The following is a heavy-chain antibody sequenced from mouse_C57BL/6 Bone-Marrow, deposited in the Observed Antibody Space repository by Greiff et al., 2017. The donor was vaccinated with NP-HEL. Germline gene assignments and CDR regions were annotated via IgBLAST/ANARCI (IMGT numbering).Heavy chain of an antibody. J-gene: IGHJ4*01. CDR3: ARGELRFAMDY. CDR2: INPNNGGT. V-gene: IGHV1-22*01. D-gene: IGHD2-4*01. Sequence: EVQLQQSGPELVKPGASVKMSCKASGYTFTDYNMHWVQQSPGKSLEWIGYINPNNGGTSYNQKFKGKATLTVNKSSSTAYMELRSLTSEESAGYYCARGELRFAMDYWGQGTSVTVSS. CDR1: GYTFTDYN.